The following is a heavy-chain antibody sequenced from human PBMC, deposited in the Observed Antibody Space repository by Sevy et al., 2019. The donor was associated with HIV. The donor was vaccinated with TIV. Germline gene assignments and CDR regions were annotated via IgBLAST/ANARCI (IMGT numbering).Heavy chain of an antibody. Sequence: GGCLRLSCAGSGFTFSSYWMTWVRQAPGTGLEWVANIKQDGSMKYYVNSVKGRFTISRDNAKNSVYLQMNSLRAEDTAIYYCARSLAAIGPDYWGQGTQVIVSS. V-gene: IGHV3-7*01. J-gene: IGHJ4*02. CDR2: IKQDGSMK. CDR3: ARSLAAIGPDY. D-gene: IGHD6-13*01. CDR1: GFTFSSYW.